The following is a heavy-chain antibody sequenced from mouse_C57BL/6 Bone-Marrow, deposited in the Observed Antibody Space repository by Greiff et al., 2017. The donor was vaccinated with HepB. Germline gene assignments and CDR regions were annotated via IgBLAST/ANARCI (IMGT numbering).Heavy chain of an antibody. D-gene: IGHD1-1*01. Sequence: EVKLVESGGDLVKPGGSLKLSCAASGFTFSSYGMSWVRQTPDKRLEWVATISSGGSYTYYPDSVKWRFTISRDNAKNTLYLQMSSLKSEDTAMYYCANSVVAPYYAMDYWGQGTSVTVSS. V-gene: IGHV5-6*01. CDR1: GFTFSSYG. J-gene: IGHJ4*01. CDR2: ISSGGSYT. CDR3: ANSVVAPYYAMDY.